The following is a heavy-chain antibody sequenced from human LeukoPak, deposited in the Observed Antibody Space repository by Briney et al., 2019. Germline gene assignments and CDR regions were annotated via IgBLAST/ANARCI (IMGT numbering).Heavy chain of an antibody. D-gene: IGHD3-22*01. CDR1: GFTFSSYW. V-gene: IGHV3-7*01. CDR3: ARDVKYYYDSSGYYA. CDR2: IKQDGSEK. J-gene: IGHJ4*02. Sequence: GGSLRLSCAASGFTFSSYWMSWVRQAPGKGLEWVANIKQDGSEKYYVDSVKGRFTISRDNAKNSLYLQMNSLRAEDTAVSYCARDVKYYYDSSGYYAWGQGTLVTVSS.